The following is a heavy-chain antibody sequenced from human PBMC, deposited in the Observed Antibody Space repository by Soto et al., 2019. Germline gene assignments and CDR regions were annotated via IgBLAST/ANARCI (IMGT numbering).Heavy chain of an antibody. Sequence: PGESLKISCEASGYTFTNYWIGWVRQMPGTGMEWMGIIYPRDSDTRYSPSFQDQVTMSVDKSIGTAYLQWSSLKASDTAMYYWVRHSGNRESSVGPRSFDYWGQGTLVTVSS. CDR2: IYPRDSDT. V-gene: IGHV5-51*01. CDR3: VRHSGNRESSVGPRSFDY. CDR1: GYTFTNYW. D-gene: IGHD6-13*01. J-gene: IGHJ4*02.